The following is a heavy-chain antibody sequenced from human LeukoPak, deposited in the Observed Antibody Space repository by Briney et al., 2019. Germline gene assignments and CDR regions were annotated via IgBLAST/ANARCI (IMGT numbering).Heavy chain of an antibody. D-gene: IGHD6-13*01. Sequence: GGSLRLSCAASGFTFSSYAMSWVRQAPGKGLEWVANIKQDGSEKYYVDSVKGRFTISRDNAKNSLYLQMNSLRAEDTAVYYCARDRYSSSWPNWFDPWGQGTLVTVSS. CDR2: IKQDGSEK. V-gene: IGHV3-7*01. CDR3: ARDRYSSSWPNWFDP. J-gene: IGHJ5*02. CDR1: GFTFSSYA.